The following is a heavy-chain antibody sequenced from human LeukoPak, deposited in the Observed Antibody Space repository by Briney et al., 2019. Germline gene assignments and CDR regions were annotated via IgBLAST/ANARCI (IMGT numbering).Heavy chain of an antibody. Sequence: GGSLRLSCAASGFTVSNNYMSWVRQAPGRGLEWVSVIYSSGNTYYADSVKGRFTISRDNSKNTLYLQMNSLRAEDTAVYYCARDGLDRGSREYYFDFWGRGTLVTVSS. CDR3: ARDGLDRGSREYYFDF. CDR1: GFTVSNNY. V-gene: IGHV3-53*01. D-gene: IGHD3/OR15-3a*01. J-gene: IGHJ4*02. CDR2: IYSSGNT.